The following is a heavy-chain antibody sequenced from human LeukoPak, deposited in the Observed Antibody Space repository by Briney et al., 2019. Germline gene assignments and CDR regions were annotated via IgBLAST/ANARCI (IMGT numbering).Heavy chain of an antibody. J-gene: IGHJ4*02. Sequence: PSETLSLTCAVYGGSFRGYYWSWIRQPPGKGLEWIGEINHSGSTNYNPSLKSRVTISLDTSMKKFSLKLNSVTAADTAVYYCASTERCSTTCPLDYWGQGNLVTVSS. D-gene: IGHD2-2*01. CDR1: GGSFRGYY. CDR3: ASTERCSTTCPLDY. CDR2: INHSGST. V-gene: IGHV4-34*01.